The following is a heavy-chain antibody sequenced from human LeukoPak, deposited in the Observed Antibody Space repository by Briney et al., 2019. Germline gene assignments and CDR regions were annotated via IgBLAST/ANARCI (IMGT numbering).Heavy chain of an antibody. Sequence: GGSLRLSCAASGFTFSNYVMSWVRQAPGKGLEWVSGISGSGGSTYYADSVKGRFTISRDNSKNTLYLQMNSLRAEDTAVYYCAKDLRPIYYWGQGTLVTVSS. V-gene: IGHV3-23*01. CDR3: AKDLRPIYY. CDR1: GFTFSNYV. CDR2: ISGSGGST. J-gene: IGHJ4*02. D-gene: IGHD3-3*02.